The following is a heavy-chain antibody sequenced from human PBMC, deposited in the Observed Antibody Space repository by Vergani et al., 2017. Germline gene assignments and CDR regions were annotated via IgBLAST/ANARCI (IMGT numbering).Heavy chain of an antibody. D-gene: IGHD2-2*01. CDR2: IIPIFGTA. CDR3: ARVGCSSTSCAAKRTYNWFDP. V-gene: IGHV1-69*01. J-gene: IGHJ5*02. Sequence: QVQLVQSGAEVKKPGSSVKVSCKASGGTFSSYAISWVRPAPGQGLEWMGGIIPIFGTANYAQKFKGRVTITADESTSTAYMELSSLRSEDTAVYYCARVGCSSTSCAAKRTYNWFDPWGQGTLVTVSS. CDR1: GGTFSSYA.